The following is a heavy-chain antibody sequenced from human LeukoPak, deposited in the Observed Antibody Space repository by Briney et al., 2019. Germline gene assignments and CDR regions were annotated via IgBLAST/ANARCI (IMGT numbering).Heavy chain of an antibody. Sequence: ASVKVSCKASGYTFTGYYMYWVRQAPGQGLEWMGWINPNSGGTNYARKFQGRVTMTRDTSISTAYMELSRLRSDDTAVYYCARIHDNTVTTPYWGQGTLVTVSS. D-gene: IGHD4-17*01. CDR2: INPNSGGT. CDR3: ARIHDNTVTTPY. V-gene: IGHV1-2*02. CDR1: GYTFTGYY. J-gene: IGHJ4*02.